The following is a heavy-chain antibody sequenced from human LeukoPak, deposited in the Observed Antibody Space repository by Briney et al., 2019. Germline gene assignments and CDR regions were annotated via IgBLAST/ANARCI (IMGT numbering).Heavy chain of an antibody. J-gene: IGHJ6*04. CDR2: INHSGST. CDR1: GGSFSGYY. Sequence: SETLSLACAVYGGSFSGYYWSWIRQPPGKGLEWIGEINHSGSTNYNPSLKSRVTISVDTSKNQFSLKLSSVTAADTAVYYCARALIAASALDVWGKGTTVTVSS. CDR3: ARALIAASALDV. V-gene: IGHV4-34*01. D-gene: IGHD6-13*01.